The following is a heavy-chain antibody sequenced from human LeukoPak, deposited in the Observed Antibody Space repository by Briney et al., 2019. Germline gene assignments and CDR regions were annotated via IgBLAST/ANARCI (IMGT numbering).Heavy chain of an antibody. CDR3: AREDYYGSGPYYYYGMDV. CDR2: ISSSSSTI. Sequence: PGGSLRLSCAASGFTFSSYSMNWVRQAPGKGLEWVSYISSSSSTIYYADSVKGRFTISRGNAKNSLYLQMNSLRAEDTAVYYCAREDYYGSGPYYYYGMDVWGQGTTVTVSS. D-gene: IGHD3-10*01. J-gene: IGHJ6*02. V-gene: IGHV3-48*01. CDR1: GFTFSSYS.